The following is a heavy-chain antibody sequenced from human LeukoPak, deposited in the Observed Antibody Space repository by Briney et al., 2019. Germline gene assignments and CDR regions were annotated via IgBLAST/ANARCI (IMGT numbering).Heavy chain of an antibody. J-gene: IGHJ4*02. CDR1: GGSISSGGYY. CDR3: ARRRSAGAGYCSSTSCSYDY. V-gene: IGHV4-31*03. D-gene: IGHD2-2*01. Sequence: SETLSLTCTVSGGSISSGGYYWSWIRQHPGKGLEWIGYIYYSGSTYYNPSLKSRVTISVDTSKNQFSLKLSSVTAADTAVYYCARRRSAGAGYCSSTSCSYDYWGQGTLVTVSS. CDR2: IYYSGST.